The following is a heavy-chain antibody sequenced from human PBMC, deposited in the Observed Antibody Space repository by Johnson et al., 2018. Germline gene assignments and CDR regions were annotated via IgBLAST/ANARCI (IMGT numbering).Heavy chain of an antibody. V-gene: IGHV4-61*01. CDR2: IYHRGST. Sequence: QVQLQESGPGLVKPSETLSLTCTVSGYSVSSGNYYWSWIRQPPGKGLEWIGEIYHRGSTNYNPSLKSRVTISVDKSKNQFTLKLSSVNAADTAVYYCARDVDAFDIWGQGTMVTVSS. CDR1: GYSVSSGNYY. J-gene: IGHJ3*02. CDR3: ARDVDAFDI.